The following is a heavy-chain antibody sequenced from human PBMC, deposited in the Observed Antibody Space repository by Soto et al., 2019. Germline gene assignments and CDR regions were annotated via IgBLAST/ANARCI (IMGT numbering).Heavy chain of an antibody. CDR2: ISGSGGST. D-gene: IGHD2-15*01. Sequence: PWVSLSLSCAASGFPFSSNAMSWVRQAPGKGLEWVSSISGSGGSTIYADSVKGRFTISRDNSKNKLYLQMNSLRAEDTAVYFCAKDPTEFAGSDDNFCNWFDSCGQGTQVTVAS. J-gene: IGHJ5*01. CDR3: AKDPTEFAGSDDNFCNWFDS. V-gene: IGHV3-23*01. CDR1: GFPFSSNA.